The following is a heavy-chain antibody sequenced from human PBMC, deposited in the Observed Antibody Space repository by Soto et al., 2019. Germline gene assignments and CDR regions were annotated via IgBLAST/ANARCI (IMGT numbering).Heavy chain of an antibody. CDR3: ARDGFIWFGELLSPYGMDV. J-gene: IGHJ6*02. CDR2: ISYDGSNK. D-gene: IGHD3-10*01. CDR1: GFTFSSYA. Sequence: PGGSLRLSCAASGFTFSSYAMHGVRQAPGKGLEWVAVISYDGSNKYYADSVKGRFTISRDNSKNTLYLQMNSLRAEDTAVYYCARDGFIWFGELLSPYGMDVWGQGTTVTVSS. V-gene: IGHV3-30-3*01.